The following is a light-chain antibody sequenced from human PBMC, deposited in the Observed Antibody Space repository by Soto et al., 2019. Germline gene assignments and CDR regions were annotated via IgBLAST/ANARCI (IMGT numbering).Light chain of an antibody. CDR2: DAS. CDR1: RSVSNY. V-gene: IGKV3-11*01. J-gene: IGKJ4*01. Sequence: EIVLTQSPATLSLSPGERATLSCRASRSVSNYLTWYQQKPGQAPRLLIFDASNRAPGIPARFSGSGSGTDFTLIISTLEPEDFAVYYCQQRANWPLTFGGGTKVDIK. CDR3: QQRANWPLT.